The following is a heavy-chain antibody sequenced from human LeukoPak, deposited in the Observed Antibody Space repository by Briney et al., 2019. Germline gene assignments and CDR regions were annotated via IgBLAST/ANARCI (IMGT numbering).Heavy chain of an antibody. D-gene: IGHD2-2*02. V-gene: IGHV3-21*01. J-gene: IGHJ4*02. Sequence: GGSLRLSCVASGFTFSSYSMNWVRQAPGKGLERVSSISSSSNYIYYADSVKGRFTISRDNAKNSLYLQMNSLRAEDTAVYYCARDKIQRYCSSTSCCTGYFDYWGQGTLVTVSS. CDR1: GFTFSSYS. CDR3: ARDKIQRYCSSTSCCTGYFDY. CDR2: ISSSSNYI.